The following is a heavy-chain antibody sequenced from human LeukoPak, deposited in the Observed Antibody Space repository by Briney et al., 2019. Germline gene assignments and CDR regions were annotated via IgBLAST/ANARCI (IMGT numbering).Heavy chain of an antibody. V-gene: IGHV4-4*02. CDR3: ARDLHGGNSFTSDWYFDL. CDR1: GGSISISSSNW. Sequence: SGTLSLTCAVSGGSISISSSNWWSWVRQPPGKGLECIGEIFHSGSTNYNPSLKSRVTISVDKSKNQFSLKLSSLTAADTAVYYCARDLHGGNSFTSDWYFDLWGRGTLVTVSS. CDR2: IFHSGST. D-gene: IGHD4-23*01. J-gene: IGHJ2*01.